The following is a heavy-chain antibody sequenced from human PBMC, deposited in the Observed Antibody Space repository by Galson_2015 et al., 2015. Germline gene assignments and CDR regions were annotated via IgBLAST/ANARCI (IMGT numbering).Heavy chain of an antibody. V-gene: IGHV1-69*13. J-gene: IGHJ6*02. CDR3: ARELVAVEEGPHYYYYYGMDV. CDR2: IIPIFGTA. CDR1: GGTFSSYA. D-gene: IGHD2-15*01. Sequence: QSGAEVKKPGASVKVSCTASGGTFSSYAISWVRQAPGQGLEWMGGIIPIFGTANYAQKFQGRVTITADESTSTAYMELSSLRSEDTAVYYCARELVAVEEGPHYYYYYGMDVWGQGTTVTVSS.